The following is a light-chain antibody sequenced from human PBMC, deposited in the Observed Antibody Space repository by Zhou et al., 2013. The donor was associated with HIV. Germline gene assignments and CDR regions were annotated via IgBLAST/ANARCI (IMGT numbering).Light chain of an antibody. V-gene: IGKV3-20*01. CDR3: QQYDRSPIT. J-gene: IGKJ5*01. Sequence: EIVLTQSPGTLSLSPGERATLSCRVSQTVSRSYLAWYQQKPGRAPRLLISGASTRALGIPDRFSGSGSGTDFTLSISRLEPEDFAVYYCQQYDRSPITFGQGTRLE. CDR2: GAS. CDR1: QTVSRSY.